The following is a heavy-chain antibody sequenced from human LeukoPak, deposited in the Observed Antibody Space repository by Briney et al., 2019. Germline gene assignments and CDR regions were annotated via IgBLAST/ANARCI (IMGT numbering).Heavy chain of an antibody. V-gene: IGHV3-30-3*01. CDR2: ISYDGSNK. CDR1: GFTFSSYA. Sequence: GGSLRLSCAASGFTFSSYAMHWVRQAPGKGLEWVAVISYDGSNKYYADSVKGRFTISRDNSKNTLYLQMNSLRAEDTAVYYCATDVYYYDSSAPTGDAFDIWGQGTMVTVSS. J-gene: IGHJ3*02. D-gene: IGHD3-22*01. CDR3: ATDVYYYDSSAPTGDAFDI.